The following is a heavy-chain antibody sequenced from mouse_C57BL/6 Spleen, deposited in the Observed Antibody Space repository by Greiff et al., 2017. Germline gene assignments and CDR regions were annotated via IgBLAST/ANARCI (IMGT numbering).Heavy chain of an antibody. D-gene: IGHD1-1*01. CDR1: GYAFSSSW. CDR2: FYPGDGDT. V-gene: IGHV1-82*01. J-gene: IGHJ1*03. CDR3: ARSNGSSKDWYFDV. Sequence: QVQLQQSGPELVKPGASVKISCKASGYAFSSSWMNWVKQRPGKGLEWIGRFYPGDGDTNYNGKFKGKATLTADKSSSTAYMKLSSLTSEDSAVYFCARSNGSSKDWYFDVWGTGTTVTVSS.